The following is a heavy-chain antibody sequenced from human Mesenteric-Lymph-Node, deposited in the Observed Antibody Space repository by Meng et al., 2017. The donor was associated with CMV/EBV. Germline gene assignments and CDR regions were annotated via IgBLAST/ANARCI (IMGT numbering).Heavy chain of an antibody. CDR3: ARQGVVPAAIAYYGMDV. CDR1: GGSISSSSYY. V-gene: IGHV4-39*01. CDR2: IYYRGST. Sequence: GSLRLSCTVSGGSISSSSYYWGWIRQPPGKGLEWIGSIYYRGSTYYNPSLKSRVTISVDTSKNQFSLKLSSVTAADTAVYYCARQGVVPAAIAYYGMDVWGQGTTVTVSS. J-gene: IGHJ6*02. D-gene: IGHD2-2*01.